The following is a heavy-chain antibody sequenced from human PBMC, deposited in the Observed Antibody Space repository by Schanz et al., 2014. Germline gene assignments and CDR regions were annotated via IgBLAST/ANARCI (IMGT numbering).Heavy chain of an antibody. CDR2: IYYSGGT. CDR3: ARDPGYSGQYGLDV. D-gene: IGHD6-13*01. V-gene: IGHV4-59*01. J-gene: IGHJ6*02. CDR1: GGSISASY. Sequence: QVQLQESGPGLVKPSETLSLTCTVSGGSISASYWGWIRQPPGKGLEWIAYIYYSGGTNYNPSLRGRVTISLDTSKNQFSLKLRSVTSADTAVYYCARDPGYSGQYGLDVWGQGTTVTVSS.